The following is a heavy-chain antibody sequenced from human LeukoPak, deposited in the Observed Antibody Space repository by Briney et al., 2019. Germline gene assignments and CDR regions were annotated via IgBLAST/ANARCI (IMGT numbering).Heavy chain of an antibody. CDR3: AREDCSGGSCYPYQYYWYFDL. J-gene: IGHJ2*01. D-gene: IGHD2-15*01. CDR1: GGTFSNYA. CDR2: IIPIFGTA. Sequence: SVKVSCKASGGTFSNYAISWVRQAPGQGLEWMGGIIPIFGTANYARKFQGRVTITADESTSTAYMELSSLRSEDTAVYYCAREDCSGGSCYPYQYYWYFDLWGRGTLVTVSS. V-gene: IGHV1-69*13.